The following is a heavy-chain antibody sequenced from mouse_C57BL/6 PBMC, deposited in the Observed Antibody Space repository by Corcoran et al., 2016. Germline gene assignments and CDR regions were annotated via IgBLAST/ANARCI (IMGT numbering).Heavy chain of an antibody. CDR1: GYTFTTYG. CDR2: INTYSGVP. D-gene: IGHD1-1*01. Sequence: QIQLVQSGPELKKRGETVKISCKASGYTFTTYGMSWVKQAPGKGLKWMGWINTYSGVPTYADDFKGRFAFSLETSASTAYLQINNLKNEDTATYFCARSFTVGFAYWGQGTLVTVSA. CDR3: ARSFTVGFAY. J-gene: IGHJ3*01. V-gene: IGHV9-3*01.